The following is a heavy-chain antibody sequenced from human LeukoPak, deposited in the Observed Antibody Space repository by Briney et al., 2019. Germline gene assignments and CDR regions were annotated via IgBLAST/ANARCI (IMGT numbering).Heavy chain of an antibody. Sequence: GGSLRLSCAVSGFTFSAYGMHWVRQAPGKGLEWVAFIRYDGSNKYYADSVKGRFTISRDNSKNTVYLQMNSLRPEDTAMYHGAKEYSGSFEYWGQGTLVIVSS. D-gene: IGHD1-26*01. CDR2: IRYDGSNK. CDR1: GFTFSAYG. CDR3: AKEYSGSFEY. J-gene: IGHJ4*02. V-gene: IGHV3-30*02.